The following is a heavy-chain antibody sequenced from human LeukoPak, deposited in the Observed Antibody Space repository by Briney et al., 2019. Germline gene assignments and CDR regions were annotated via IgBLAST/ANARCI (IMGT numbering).Heavy chain of an antibody. CDR3: ARVTIFGVAMPYWYFDL. CDR1: GGSTSSSNYY. D-gene: IGHD3-3*01. V-gene: IGHV4-39*07. Sequence: PSETLSLTCAVSGGSTSSSNYYWSWIRQPPGKGLEWIGEINHSGSTNYNPSLKSRVTISVDTSKNQFSLKLSSVTAADTAVYYCARVTIFGVAMPYWYFDLWGRGTLVTVSS. J-gene: IGHJ2*01. CDR2: INHSGST.